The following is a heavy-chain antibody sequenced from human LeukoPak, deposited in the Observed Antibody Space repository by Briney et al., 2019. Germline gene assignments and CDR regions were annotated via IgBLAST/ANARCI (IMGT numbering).Heavy chain of an antibody. D-gene: IGHD3-10*01. J-gene: IGHJ6*03. CDR3: ARGGAGGSGILGYMDV. CDR2: INHSGST. Sequence: SETLSLICAVYGGSFSGYYWSWIRQPPGKGLEWIGEINHSGSTNYNPSLKSRVTISVDTSKNQFSLKLSSVTAADTAVYYCARGGAGGSGILGYMDVWGKGTTVTVSS. CDR1: GGSFSGYY. V-gene: IGHV4-34*01.